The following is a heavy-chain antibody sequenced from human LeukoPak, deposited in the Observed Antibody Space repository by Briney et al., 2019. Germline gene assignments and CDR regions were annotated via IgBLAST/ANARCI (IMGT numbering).Heavy chain of an antibody. CDR3: AKDHYGDYDFDC. Sequence: QAGGSLRLSCAASGFTFSSYAMSWVRQAPGKGLEWVSVISGSGGNAYYADSVKGRFTISRDNSKNTLYLQLNSLRAEDTAVYYCAKDHYGDYDFDCWGQGTLVTVSS. CDR2: ISGSGGNA. D-gene: IGHD4-17*01. J-gene: IGHJ4*02. CDR1: GFTFSSYA. V-gene: IGHV3-23*01.